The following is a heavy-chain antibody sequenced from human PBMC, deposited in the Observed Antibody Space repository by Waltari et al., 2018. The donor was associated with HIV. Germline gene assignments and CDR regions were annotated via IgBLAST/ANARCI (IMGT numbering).Heavy chain of an antibody. D-gene: IGHD6-13*01. CDR1: GFTLRNYD. CDR2: LGTSGDT. CDR3: ARMLRAPAAGRFFYYIDF. Sequence: EVQLMESGGDLVQPGGSLRVSCTASGFTLRNYDIQWVRQTQGVWVGGGSGLGTSGDTYYSDSEMGRFTISRENAKNSVYLLMSGLRGDDTAIYYCARMLRAPAAGRFFYYIDFWGQGTLVTVS. J-gene: IGHJ4*02. V-gene: IGHV3-13*01.